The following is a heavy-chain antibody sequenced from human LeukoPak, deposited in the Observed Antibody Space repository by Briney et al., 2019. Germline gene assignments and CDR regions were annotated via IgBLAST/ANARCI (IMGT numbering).Heavy chain of an antibody. J-gene: IGHJ4*02. V-gene: IGHV4-59*01. CDR1: GGSISSYY. D-gene: IGHD1-14*01. CDR3: ARGVSRSGLGY. CDR2: IYYSGST. Sequence: SETLSLTCTVSGGSISSYYWSWIRQPPGKGLEWIGDIYYSGSTNYNPSLKSRVTISVDTSKNQFSLKLSSVTAADTAVYYCARGVSRSGLGYWGQGTLVTVSS.